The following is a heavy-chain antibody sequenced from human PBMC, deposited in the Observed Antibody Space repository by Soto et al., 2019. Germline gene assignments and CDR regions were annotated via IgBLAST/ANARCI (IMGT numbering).Heavy chain of an antibody. V-gene: IGHV1-69*02. CDR2: IIPILGIA. Sequence: QVQLVQSGAEVKKPGSSVKVSCKASGGTFSSYTLSWVRQAPGQGLEWMGRIIPILGIAYYPQKFRGRVTSTADTSTHTAYMELNSLHSADTAVYYCARYGDYSASGSYSGMDVWGHGTTVTVSS. J-gene: IGHJ6*02. D-gene: IGHD3-10*01. CDR3: ARYGDYSASGSYSGMDV. CDR1: GGTFSSYT.